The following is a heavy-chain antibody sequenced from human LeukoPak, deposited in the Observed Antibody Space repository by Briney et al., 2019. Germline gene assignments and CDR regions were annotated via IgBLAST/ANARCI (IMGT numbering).Heavy chain of an antibody. CDR3: AKDGQGLRYFDWSDFDY. CDR2: ISSSVSSI. CDR1: GFTFSSYS. V-gene: IGHV3-48*01. D-gene: IGHD3-9*01. J-gene: IGHJ4*02. Sequence: PGGSLRLSCAASGFTFSSYSMNWVRQAPGKGLEWVSYISSSVSSIYYADSVKGRFTISRDNSKNTLYLQMNSLRAEDTAVYYCAKDGQGLRYFDWSDFDYWGQGTLVTVSS.